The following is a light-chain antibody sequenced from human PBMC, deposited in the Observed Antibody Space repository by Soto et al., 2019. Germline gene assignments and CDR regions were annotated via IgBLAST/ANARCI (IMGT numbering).Light chain of an antibody. J-gene: IGKJ1*01. CDR2: GAS. V-gene: IGKV3-15*01. Sequence: EILLTQSPSTLPLYPGDRATLSCGASQSVGSHLAWYQQKPGQAPRLLIYGASTRATGIPARFSGSGSGTEFTLTISSLQSEDFAVYSCQRYNNWPLTFGQGTKVDNK. CDR1: QSVGSH. CDR3: QRYNNWPLT.